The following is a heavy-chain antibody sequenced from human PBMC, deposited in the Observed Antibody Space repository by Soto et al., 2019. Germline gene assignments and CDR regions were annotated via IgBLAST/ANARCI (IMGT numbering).Heavy chain of an antibody. Sequence: PSETLSLTCAVYGGSFSGYYWSWIRQPPGKGLEWIGEINHSGSTNYNPSLKSRVTISVDTSKNQFSLKLSSVTAADTAVYYCARVGYYYYYGMDVWGQGTTVTASS. CDR3: ARVGYYYYYGMDV. CDR1: GGSFSGYY. CDR2: INHSGST. V-gene: IGHV4-34*01. D-gene: IGHD1-26*01. J-gene: IGHJ6*02.